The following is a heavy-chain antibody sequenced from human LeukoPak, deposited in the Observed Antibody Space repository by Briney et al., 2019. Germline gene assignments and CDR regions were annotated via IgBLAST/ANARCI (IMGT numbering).Heavy chain of an antibody. Sequence: SETLSLTCTVSGGSISTYYWSWIRQPPGKGLEWLGYIYYSGITDYNPSLKSRVTISVDTSKNQFSLKLSSVTAADTAVYYCARAPVYSNRWDSWGQGTLVTVSS. J-gene: IGHJ4*02. CDR3: ARAPVYSNRWDS. V-gene: IGHV4-59*01. CDR2: IYYSGIT. D-gene: IGHD4-11*01. CDR1: GGSISTYY.